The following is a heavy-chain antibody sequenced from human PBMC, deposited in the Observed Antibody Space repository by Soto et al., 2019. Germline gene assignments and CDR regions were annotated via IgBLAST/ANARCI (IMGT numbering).Heavy chain of an antibody. CDR1: GGTFSSYA. CDR3: ASRGDSLKLVFDY. Sequence: ASVKVSCKASGGTFSSYAISWVRQAPGQGLEWMGGIIPIFGTANYAQKFQGRVTITADESTSTAYMELSSLRSEDTAVYYCASRGDSLKLVFDYWGQGTLVTVSS. V-gene: IGHV1-69*13. J-gene: IGHJ4*02. D-gene: IGHD2-21*02. CDR2: IIPIFGTA.